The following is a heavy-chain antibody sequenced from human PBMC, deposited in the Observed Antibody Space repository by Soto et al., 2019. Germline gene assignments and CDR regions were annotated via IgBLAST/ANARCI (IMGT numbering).Heavy chain of an antibody. J-gene: IGHJ6*02. CDR1: GGSISSGGYS. V-gene: IGHV4-30-2*01. CDR3: ARGGYSSNYYYYYGMDV. Sequence: QLQLQESGSGLVKPSQTLSLTCAVSGGSISSGGYSWSWIRQPPGKGLEWIGYIFHSESTYYNPSLKSRVTITVDRSKNQFSLKLSSVTAADTAVYYCARGGYSSNYYYYYGMDVWGQGTTVTVSS. CDR2: IFHSEST. D-gene: IGHD5-18*01.